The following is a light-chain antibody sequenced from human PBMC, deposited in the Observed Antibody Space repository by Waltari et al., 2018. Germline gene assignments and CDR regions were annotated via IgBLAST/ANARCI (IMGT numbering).Light chain of an antibody. Sequence: DIVMTQSPDSLAVSLGERATINCKSSQSVLYSFNNKNYLAWYQQKPGQSPRLLIYGDSTRGSGVPDRFSGSGAGTDFTLTISNLQAEDVAIYHCQQYYSTPQTFGQGTKVEIK. CDR3: QQYYSTPQT. CDR2: GDS. CDR1: QSVLYSFNNKNY. V-gene: IGKV4-1*01. J-gene: IGKJ1*01.